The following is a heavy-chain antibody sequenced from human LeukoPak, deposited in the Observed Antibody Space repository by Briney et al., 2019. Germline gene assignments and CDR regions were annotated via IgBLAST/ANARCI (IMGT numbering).Heavy chain of an antibody. CDR1: GDSVSNNIYY. V-gene: IGHV4-39*07. CDR3: ARWYNSGWHFDF. D-gene: IGHD6-19*01. Sequence: SETLSLTCTVSGDSVSNNIYYWGWIRQLPGKGLEWIGTIYYTGFTYYNPSLKSRVTISLDTSKSQFSLNLSSVTAADTAVYYCARWYNSGWHFDFWGRGTLVTVSS. J-gene: IGHJ4*02. CDR2: IYYTGFT.